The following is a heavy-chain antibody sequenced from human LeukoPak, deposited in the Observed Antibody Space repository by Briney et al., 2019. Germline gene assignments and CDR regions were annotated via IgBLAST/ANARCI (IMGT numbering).Heavy chain of an antibody. CDR2: IYTSGST. CDR3: ARGTRRYDSSGYYVPPPFDY. Sequence: SETLSLTCTVSGGSISSGSYYWSWIRQPAGKGLEWIGRIYTSGSTNYNPSLKSRVTISVDTSKNQFSLKLSSVTAADTAVYYCARGTRRYDSSGYYVPPPFDYWVQGTLVTVSS. CDR1: GGSISSGSYY. J-gene: IGHJ4*02. D-gene: IGHD3-22*01. V-gene: IGHV4-61*02.